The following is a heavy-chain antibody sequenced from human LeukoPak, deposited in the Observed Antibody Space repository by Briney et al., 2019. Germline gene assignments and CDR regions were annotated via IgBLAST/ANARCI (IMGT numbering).Heavy chain of an antibody. V-gene: IGHV4-59*01. D-gene: IGHD3-16*01. J-gene: IGHJ4*02. CDR1: DDSITMYY. CDR2: VDHTGST. Sequence: SETLSLTCTVSDDSITMYYWTWIRQPPGKGLEWIGYVDHTGSTNFNPSLNGRVSISRDTSKNLFSLRLRSVTAADTAVYFCAKDRLGGPYFFHYWGQGTLVTVSS. CDR3: AKDRLGGPYFFHY.